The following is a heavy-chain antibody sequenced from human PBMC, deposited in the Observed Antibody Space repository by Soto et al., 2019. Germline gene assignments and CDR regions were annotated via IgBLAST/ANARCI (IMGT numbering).Heavy chain of an antibody. V-gene: IGHV3-30*18. J-gene: IGHJ4*02. D-gene: IGHD6-19*01. CDR1: GFTFSSHG. CDR2: ISSTGSSE. Sequence: QVQLVESGGGVVQPGRSLRLSCATSGFTFSSHGMHWVRQAPGKGLEWVALISSTGSSEYYADSVKGRFTISRDNSKNTLYLQMNSLRPEDTAVYYCAKPSSGWYHFDYGGQGTLVTVSS. CDR3: AKPSSGWYHFDY.